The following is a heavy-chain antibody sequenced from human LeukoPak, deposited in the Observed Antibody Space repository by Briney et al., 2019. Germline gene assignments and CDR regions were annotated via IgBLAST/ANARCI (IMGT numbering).Heavy chain of an antibody. CDR3: AREVTYYYDSSGQGYFDY. V-gene: IGHV3-48*01. J-gene: IGHJ4*02. Sequence: PGGSLRLSCAASGFTLSSYSMNWVRQAPGKGLEWVSYFSSSSSTIYYADSVKGRFTISRDNAKNSLYLQMNSLRAEDTAVYYCAREVTYYYDSSGQGYFDYWGQGTLVTVSS. D-gene: IGHD3-22*01. CDR2: FSSSSSTI. CDR1: GFTLSSYS.